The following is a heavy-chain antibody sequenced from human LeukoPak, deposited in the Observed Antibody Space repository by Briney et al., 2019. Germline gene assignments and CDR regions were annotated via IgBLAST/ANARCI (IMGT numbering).Heavy chain of an antibody. CDR2: IYNSGST. V-gene: IGHV4-30-4*08. D-gene: IGHD3-3*01. J-gene: IGHJ4*02. CDR1: GASISSGAYY. CDR3: AREGSPGITRFGVPSRGPFDY. Sequence: PSQTLSLTCTVSGASISSGAYYWRWLRQPPGKGLEWIGYIYNSGSTYYNPSLKSRLTISVDTSKNQFSLKLSSVTAADTAVYYCAREGSPGITRFGVPSRGPFDYWGQGTLVTVSS.